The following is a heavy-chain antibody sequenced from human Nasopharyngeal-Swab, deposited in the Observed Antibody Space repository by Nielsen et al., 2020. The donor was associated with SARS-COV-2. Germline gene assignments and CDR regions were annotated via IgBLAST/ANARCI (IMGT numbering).Heavy chain of an antibody. CDR1: GFTVTTNY. Sequence: GGSLRLSCAASGFTVTTNYMSWVRQAPRTGLEWVSIIYRDGSTYYAGSVKGRFTISRHNSNNTLHLQMNSLGGEDTAVYYCARVSSGWDYHYYYMDVWGKGTTVTVSS. V-gene: IGHV3-53*04. CDR2: IYRDGST. D-gene: IGHD6-19*01. CDR3: ARVSSGWDYHYYYMDV. J-gene: IGHJ6*03.